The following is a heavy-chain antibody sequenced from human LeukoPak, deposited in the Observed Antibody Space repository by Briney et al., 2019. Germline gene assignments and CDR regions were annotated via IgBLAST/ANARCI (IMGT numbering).Heavy chain of an antibody. V-gene: IGHV4-4*07. J-gene: IGHJ4*02. Sequence: SETLTLTCTVSGGSISSYYWSWIRQPAGKGLEWIGRSYTSGSTNYNPSLKSRVTMSVDTSKNQFSLKLSSVTAADTAVYYCAREPPTYYDFWSGYFPMYYFDYWGQGTLVTVSS. CDR1: GGSISSYY. CDR2: SYTSGST. D-gene: IGHD3-3*01. CDR3: AREPPTYYDFWSGYFPMYYFDY.